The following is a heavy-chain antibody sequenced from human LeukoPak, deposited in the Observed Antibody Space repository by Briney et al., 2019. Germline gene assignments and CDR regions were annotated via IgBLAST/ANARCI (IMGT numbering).Heavy chain of an antibody. CDR1: GGTFSSYA. Sequence: ASVKVSCKASGGTFSSYAISWVRQAPGQGLEWMGRIIPIFGTANYAQKFQGRVTITTDESTSTAYMELSSLRSEDTAVYYCARTTHYYDSSGWIFDYWGQGTLVTVSS. D-gene: IGHD3-22*01. V-gene: IGHV1-69*05. CDR3: ARTTHYYDSSGWIFDY. J-gene: IGHJ4*02. CDR2: IIPIFGTA.